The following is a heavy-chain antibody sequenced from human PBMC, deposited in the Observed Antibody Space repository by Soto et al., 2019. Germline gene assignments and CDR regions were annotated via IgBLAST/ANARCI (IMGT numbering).Heavy chain of an antibody. CDR3: SRNGCSYLACCQYYYYVDV. CDR1: GFRLSDSA. D-gene: IGHD2-15*01. J-gene: IGHJ6*03. CDR2: LTVTGDSA. Sequence: EVQLLESGGGLVQPGGSLRLSCAASGFRLSDSAVSWVRQAPGKGLEWVSRLTVTGDSAFYSDSVTGRFTVTRDIDKSKMYLQMNSLGAEDKAVDYYSRNGCSYLACCQYYYYVDVWGRGTTVTVSS. V-gene: IGHV3-23*01.